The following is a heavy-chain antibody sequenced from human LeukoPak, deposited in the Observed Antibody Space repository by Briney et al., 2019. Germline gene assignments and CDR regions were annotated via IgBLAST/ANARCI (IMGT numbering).Heavy chain of an antibody. V-gene: IGHV1-2*02. CDR3: ARPRYGYSSSWYKY. CDR1: GYTFTGYY. D-gene: IGHD6-13*01. CDR2: INPNSGGT. Sequence: ASVKVSCKASGYTFTGYYMHWVRQAPGQGLEWMGWINPNSGGTNYAQKFQGRVTMTRDTSISTAYMELSRLRSDDTAVYYCARPRYGYSSSWYKYWGQGTLVTVSS. J-gene: IGHJ4*02.